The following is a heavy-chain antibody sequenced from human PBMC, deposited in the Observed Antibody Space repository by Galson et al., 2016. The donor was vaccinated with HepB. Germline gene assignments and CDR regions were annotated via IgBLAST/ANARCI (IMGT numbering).Heavy chain of an antibody. Sequence: SLRLFCAASGFRFSDFYMTWIRQTPGKGLEWLSYISSTSNNIYYADSLKNRFTVSRDNGNNSLYLQMNSLTAEDTAVYYCARATFDFWSGFYINHWGQGTLVSVSP. V-gene: IGHV3-11*01. D-gene: IGHD3-3*01. J-gene: IGHJ4*02. CDR1: GFRFSDFY. CDR2: ISSTSNNI. CDR3: ARATFDFWSGFYINH.